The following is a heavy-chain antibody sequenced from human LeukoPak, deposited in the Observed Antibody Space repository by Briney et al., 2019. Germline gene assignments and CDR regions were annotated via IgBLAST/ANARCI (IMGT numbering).Heavy chain of an antibody. D-gene: IGHD5-18*01. Sequence: SPGGSLRLSCAASGFTFSTYSMNWVRQAPGKGLEWVSSISSSANYIYYADSLRGRFTISRDNAKNSLYLQMNSLRVEDTAVYYCARDRGYSYGYDLDYWGQGTLITVSS. CDR3: ARDRGYSYGYDLDY. CDR1: GFTFSTYS. V-gene: IGHV3-21*01. J-gene: IGHJ4*02. CDR2: ISSSANYI.